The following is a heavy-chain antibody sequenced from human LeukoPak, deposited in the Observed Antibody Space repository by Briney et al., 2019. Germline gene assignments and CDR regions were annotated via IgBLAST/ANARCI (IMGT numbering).Heavy chain of an antibody. Sequence: ASVKVSCKASGYTFTSYGISWVRQAPGQGLEWMGWTSAYNGNTNYAQKLQGRVTMTTDTSTSTAYMELRSLRSDDTAVYYCARARAYCGGDCYSDYWGQGTLVTVSS. CDR3: ARARAYCGGDCYSDY. V-gene: IGHV1-18*01. D-gene: IGHD2-21*02. J-gene: IGHJ4*02. CDR1: GYTFTSYG. CDR2: TSAYNGNT.